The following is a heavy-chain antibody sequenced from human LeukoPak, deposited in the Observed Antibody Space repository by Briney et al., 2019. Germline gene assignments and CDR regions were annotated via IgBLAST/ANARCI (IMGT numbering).Heavy chain of an antibody. D-gene: IGHD3-10*01. CDR3: ARDPGSGGEYGMDV. CDR2: INPNSGGT. V-gene: IGHV1-2*02. J-gene: IGHJ6*02. CDR1: GYTFTGYY. Sequence: ASVKVSCKASGYTFTGYYMHWVRQAPGQGLEWMGWINPNSGGTNYAQKFQGRVTMTRDTSISTAYMELSRLRSDDTAVYYCARDPGSGGEYGMDVWGQGTTVTVSS.